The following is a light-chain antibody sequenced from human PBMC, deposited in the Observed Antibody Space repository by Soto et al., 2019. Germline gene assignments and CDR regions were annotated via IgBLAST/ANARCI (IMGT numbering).Light chain of an antibody. CDR2: DAS. Sequence: IVMTQSPATLSLSPGERATLSCRASQSVDTFLAWYQQKPGQAPRLLIYDASNRATDIPARFSGSGSGTDFTLTISSLEPEDFAVYFCQQRSNWPSWTFGQGTKVDI. CDR1: QSVDTF. J-gene: IGKJ1*01. CDR3: QQRSNWPSWT. V-gene: IGKV3-11*01.